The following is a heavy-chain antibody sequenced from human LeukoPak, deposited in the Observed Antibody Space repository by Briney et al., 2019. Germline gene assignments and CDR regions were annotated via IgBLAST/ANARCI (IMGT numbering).Heavy chain of an antibody. CDR1: GFTFSSYG. Sequence: GGSLRLSCAASGFTFSSYGMHWDRQAPGKGLEWVAFVRYDGSNKYYADSVKGRFTISRDNSRNTVYLQMNSLRAEDTAVYYCAKNYGYSYGPQGFDYWGQGNLVTVSS. J-gene: IGHJ4*02. D-gene: IGHD5-18*01. V-gene: IGHV3-30*02. CDR3: AKNYGYSYGPQGFDY. CDR2: VRYDGSNK.